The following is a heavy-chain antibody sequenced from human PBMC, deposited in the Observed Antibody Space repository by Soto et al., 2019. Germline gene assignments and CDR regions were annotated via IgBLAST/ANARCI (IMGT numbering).Heavy chain of an antibody. Sequence: ASVKVSCKTSGYSFTNYAISWVRRAPGQGLEWMGWISAFNGQTKSAQKVQGRVTMTTDTSTSTVYMELRNLRSDDTAVYYCASERTHYDNKDYWGQGTPVTVSS. D-gene: IGHD3-16*01. CDR1: GYSFTNYA. CDR2: ISAFNGQT. J-gene: IGHJ4*02. CDR3: ASERTHYDNKDY. V-gene: IGHV1-18*01.